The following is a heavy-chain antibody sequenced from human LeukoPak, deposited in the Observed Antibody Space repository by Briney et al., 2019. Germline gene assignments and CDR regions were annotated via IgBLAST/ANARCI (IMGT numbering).Heavy chain of an antibody. D-gene: IGHD2-2*01. J-gene: IGHJ6*03. Sequence: PSQTLSLTCTVSGGSISSGSYYWSCVRPPAGNGREWIGRIYTSGSTNYNPSLKSRVTISVDTSKDQFSLKLSSVTAADTAVYYCARDLIVVVPAAHDYYYYYYMDVWGKGTTVTVSS. CDR2: IYTSGST. V-gene: IGHV4-61*02. CDR3: ARDLIVVVPAAHDYYYYYYMDV. CDR1: GGSISSGSYY.